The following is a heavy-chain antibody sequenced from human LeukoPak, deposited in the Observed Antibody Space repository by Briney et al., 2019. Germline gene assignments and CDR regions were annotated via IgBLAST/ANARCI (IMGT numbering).Heavy chain of an antibody. Sequence: ASVKVSCKASGYTFNNHYMYWVREAPGQGLEWMGVINPSGGSTSYAQKFQGRVTMTRDTSTRTVYMEVNSLRSEDTAVYYCVRLGSTSPGNWYKLFDQWGQGTLVTVSS. CDR1: GYTFNNHY. CDR3: VRLGSTSPGNWYKLFDQ. V-gene: IGHV1-46*02. CDR2: INPSGGST. D-gene: IGHD2-2*01. J-gene: IGHJ4*02.